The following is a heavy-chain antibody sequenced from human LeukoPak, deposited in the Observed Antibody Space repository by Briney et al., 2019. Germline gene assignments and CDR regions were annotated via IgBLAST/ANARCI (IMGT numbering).Heavy chain of an antibody. J-gene: IGHJ3*02. V-gene: IGHV1-69*02. D-gene: IGHD3-9*01. CDR3: ARAPTRYFDWSYAFDI. CDR1: GGTFSSYT. Sequence: SVQVSCKASGGTFSSYTISWVRQAPGQGLEWMGRIIPILGIANYAQKFQGRVTITADKSTSTAYMELSSLRSEDTAVYYCARAPTRYFDWSYAFDIWGQGTMVTVSS. CDR2: IIPILGIA.